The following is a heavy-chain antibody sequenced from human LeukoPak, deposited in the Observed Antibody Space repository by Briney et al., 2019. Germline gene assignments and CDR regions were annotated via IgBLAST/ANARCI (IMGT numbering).Heavy chain of an antibody. Sequence: GGSLRLSCAASGFTFSSYAMTWVRQAPGKGLEWVSGVGSSGGTTYYADSVKGRFTISRDNAKNSLYLHMNSLRAEDTAVYYCARATTEAGISATGTGYWGQGTLVTVSS. CDR3: ARATTEAGISATGTGY. V-gene: IGHV3-23*01. CDR2: VGSSGGTT. J-gene: IGHJ4*02. D-gene: IGHD6-13*01. CDR1: GFTFSSYA.